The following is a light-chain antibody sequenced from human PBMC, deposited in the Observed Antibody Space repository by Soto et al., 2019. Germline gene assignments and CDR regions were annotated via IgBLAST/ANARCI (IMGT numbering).Light chain of an antibody. CDR2: EVS. CDR1: SSDVGAYNY. CDR3: SSYISSSTLV. V-gene: IGLV2-14*01. Sequence: QSVGTQPGSVTGPPGQSITISCTGTSSDVGAYNYVSWYQQHPGKAPKLMIYEVSNRPSGVSNRFSGSKSGNTASLTISGLQAEDEADHYCSSYISSSTLVFGTGTKVTVL. J-gene: IGLJ1*01.